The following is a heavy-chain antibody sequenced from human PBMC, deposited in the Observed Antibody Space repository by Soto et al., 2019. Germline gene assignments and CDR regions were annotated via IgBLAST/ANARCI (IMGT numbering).Heavy chain of an antibody. D-gene: IGHD2-2*03. CDR2: IIPIFGTT. CDR3: GSVGYCSSTNCLFYYYHYGMDV. J-gene: IGHJ6*02. Sequence: SVKVSCKASGGTFSSHAISWVRQAPGRGLEWMGGIIPIFGTTNYAQNFRARVTITTDESTSTAYMELSSLTSEDTAVYYCGSVGYCSSTNCLFYYYHYGMDVWGQGTTVTVSS. CDR1: GGTFSSHA. V-gene: IGHV1-69*05.